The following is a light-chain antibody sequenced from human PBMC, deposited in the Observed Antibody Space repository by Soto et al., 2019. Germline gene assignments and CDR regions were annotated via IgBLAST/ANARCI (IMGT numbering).Light chain of an antibody. V-gene: IGKV3-15*01. CDR2: GAF. CDR3: QQYKNWPPLT. Sequence: EIVMPQSPATLSVSPGETATLSRRASQSVAYNLAWYQQKPGQGPRLLIYGAFTRATGIPARFSGSGSGTEFTLTISSLQSEDFAVYYCQQYKNWPPLTFGGGTKVEIK. CDR1: QSVAYN. J-gene: IGKJ4*01.